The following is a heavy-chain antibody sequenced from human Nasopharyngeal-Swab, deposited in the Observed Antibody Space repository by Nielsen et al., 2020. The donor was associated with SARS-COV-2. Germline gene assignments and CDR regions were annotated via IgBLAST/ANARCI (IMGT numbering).Heavy chain of an antibody. V-gene: IGHV3-7*01. CDR3: ARGRPLGGYYFGYFDY. CDR1: GFTFSGYW. CDR2: IKQDAGEM. D-gene: IGHD3-3*01. J-gene: IGHJ4*02. Sequence: GGSLRLSCAASGFTFSGYWMSWVRQVPGKGLEWVANIKQDAGEMYYVDSVKGRFTISRDNAKNSLYLQMNSLRAEDTAVYFCARGRPLGGYYFGYFDYWGQGTLVTVSS.